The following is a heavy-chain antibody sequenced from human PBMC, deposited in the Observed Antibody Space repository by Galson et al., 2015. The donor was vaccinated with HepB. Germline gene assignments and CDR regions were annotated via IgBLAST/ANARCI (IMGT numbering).Heavy chain of an antibody. CDR3: ARDFWVFYGSTNYYISFDY. V-gene: IGHV1-18*04. J-gene: IGHJ4*02. Sequence: SVKVSCKASGYTLTNYGISWVRQAPGQGPEWMGWISAYNGNTKYAQNFQDRVIMTRDTSTSTAYMELRRLRSDDTAVYYCARDFWVFYGSTNYYISFDYWGQGTLVTVSS. CDR2: ISAYNGNT. D-gene: IGHD3-10*01. CDR1: GYTLTNYG.